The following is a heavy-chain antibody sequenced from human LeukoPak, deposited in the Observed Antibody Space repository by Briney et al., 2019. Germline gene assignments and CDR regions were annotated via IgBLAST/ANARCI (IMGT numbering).Heavy chain of an antibody. Sequence: GGSLRLSCAASGFTFSSYAMSWVRQAPGKGLEWVSSISSNSRYTYYADSVKGRFTISRDNSKNTLYLQMNSLRADDTAVYYCAKGGLVHRFDPWGQGTLVTVSS. J-gene: IGHJ5*02. CDR1: GFTFSSYA. V-gene: IGHV3-23*01. CDR2: ISSNSRYT. CDR3: AKGGLVHRFDP.